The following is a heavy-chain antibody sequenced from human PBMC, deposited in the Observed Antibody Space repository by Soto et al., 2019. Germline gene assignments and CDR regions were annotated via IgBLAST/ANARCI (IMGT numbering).Heavy chain of an antibody. CDR2: ISSSSSTI. Sequence: EVQLVESGGGLVQPGGSLRLSCAASGFTFSSYSMNWVRQAPGKGLEWVSYISSSSSTIYYADSVKGRFTISRDNAKNSLYLQMNSLRVEDTAVYYCARDRLQPTYGMDVWGQGTTVTVSS. D-gene: IGHD4-4*01. CDR1: GFTFSSYS. CDR3: ARDRLQPTYGMDV. V-gene: IGHV3-48*01. J-gene: IGHJ6*02.